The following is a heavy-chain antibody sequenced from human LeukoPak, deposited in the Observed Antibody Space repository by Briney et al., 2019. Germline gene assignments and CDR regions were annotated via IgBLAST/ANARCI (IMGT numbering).Heavy chain of an antibody. D-gene: IGHD2-2*01. CDR1: GFTFSSYW. V-gene: IGHV3-30*18. CDR3: AKDQVLDY. CDR2: ISYDGSNK. J-gene: IGHJ4*02. Sequence: GGSLRLSCAASGFTFSSYWMSWVRQAPGKGLEWVAVISYDGSNKYYADSVKGRFTISRDNSKNTLYLQMNSLRAEDTAVYYCAKDQVLDYWGQGTLVTVSS.